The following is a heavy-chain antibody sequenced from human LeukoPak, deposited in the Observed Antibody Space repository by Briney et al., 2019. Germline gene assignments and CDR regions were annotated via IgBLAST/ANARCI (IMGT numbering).Heavy chain of an antibody. D-gene: IGHD4-17*01. V-gene: IGHV4-34*01. CDR3: ARASYTVTSYYYYYMDV. Sequence: PSETLSLTCAVYGGSFSGYYWSWIRQPPGKGLEWIGEINHSGSTNYNPSLKSRVTISVDTSKNQFSLKLSSVTAADTAVYYCARASYTVTSYYYYYMDVWGKGTTVTVSS. CDR1: GGSFSGYY. CDR2: INHSGST. J-gene: IGHJ6*03.